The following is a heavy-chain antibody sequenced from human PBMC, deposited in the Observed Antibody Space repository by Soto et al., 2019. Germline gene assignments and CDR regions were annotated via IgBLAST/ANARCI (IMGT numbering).Heavy chain of an antibody. Sequence: EVQLVESGGGLVQPGGSLRLSCAASGFTFRSHWMSWVRQAPGEGLEGVANIKQDGSDKYYVDSVKGQVTISRDNAKNSLYLQMNSLRAEDTAVYYCARADYYDSSGYYCGNWGQGTLVTVSS. J-gene: IGHJ4*02. V-gene: IGHV3-7*04. CDR1: GFTFRSHW. CDR2: IKQDGSDK. CDR3: ARADYYDSSGYYCGN. D-gene: IGHD3-22*01.